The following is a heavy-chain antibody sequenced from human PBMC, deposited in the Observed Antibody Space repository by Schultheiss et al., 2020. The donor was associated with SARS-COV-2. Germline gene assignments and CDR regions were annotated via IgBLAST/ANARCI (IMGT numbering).Heavy chain of an antibody. CDR1: GGSISSYY. D-gene: IGHD1-26*01. V-gene: IGHV4-59*08. Sequence: SETLSLTCTVSGGSISSYYWSWIRQPPGKGLEWIGYIYYSGSTNYNPSLKSRVTISVDTSKNQFSLKLSSVTAADTAVYYCARKRGIAGVYYYYGMDVWGQGTTVTVSS. CDR3: ARKRGIAGVYYYYGMDV. CDR2: IYYSGST. J-gene: IGHJ6*02.